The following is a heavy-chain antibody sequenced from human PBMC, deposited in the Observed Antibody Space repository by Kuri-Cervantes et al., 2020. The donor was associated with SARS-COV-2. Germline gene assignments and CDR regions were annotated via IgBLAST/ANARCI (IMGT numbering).Heavy chain of an antibody. J-gene: IGHJ4*02. V-gene: IGHV3-7*01. D-gene: IGHD3-3*01. CDR2: IKQDGSEK. Sequence: LSLTCAASGFTFSSYWMSWVRQAPGKGLEWVANIKQDGSEKYYVDSVKGRFTISRDNAKNSLYLQMNSLRAEDTAVYYCARDLFDFWSGYYPEDFDYWGQGTLVTVSS. CDR3: ARDLFDFWSGYYPEDFDY. CDR1: GFTFSSYW.